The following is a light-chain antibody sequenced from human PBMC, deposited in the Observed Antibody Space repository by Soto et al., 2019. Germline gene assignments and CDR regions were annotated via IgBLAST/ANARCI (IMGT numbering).Light chain of an antibody. J-gene: IGKJ1*01. CDR2: AAS. Sequence: DIQMTQSPSTLSGSVGDRVTITCRASQTISSWLAWYQQKPGKAPKLLIYAASTLQSGVPSRFSGSGSGTELTLTISSLQPDDSASYYCQQYNNYAKTFGQGTKVDIK. CDR3: QQYNNYAKT. V-gene: IGKV1-5*01. CDR1: QTISSW.